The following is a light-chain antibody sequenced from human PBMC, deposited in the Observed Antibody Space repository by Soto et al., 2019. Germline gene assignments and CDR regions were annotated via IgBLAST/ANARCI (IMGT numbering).Light chain of an antibody. CDR2: GAS. J-gene: IGKJ1*01. Sequence: EVVLTQSPATLSVSPGERVTLSCRASQNIRNNLAWYQQKPGQHARLLIFGASTREASVTGRFSGSGSGTEFTLIISSLQSEDFVIYYFQQYHNWSPCTFGQGTKLDI. CDR1: QNIRNN. CDR3: QQYHNWSPCT. V-gene: IGKV3-15*01.